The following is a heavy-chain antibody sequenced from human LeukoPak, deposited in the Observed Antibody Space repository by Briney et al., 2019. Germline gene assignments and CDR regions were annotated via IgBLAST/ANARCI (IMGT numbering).Heavy chain of an antibody. CDR2: MLYSGTA. D-gene: IGHD4-17*01. J-gene: IGHJ5*02. Sequence: PSETLSLTCTVSGGSISSHYWSLIRQPPGKGLEWIGSMLYSGTAYYNPSLKSRVTISVDTSKNQFSLKLRSVTAADTAVYYCARAPTVTNHFYSWFDPWGQGTLVTVSS. CDR3: ARAPTVTNHFYSWFDP. V-gene: IGHV4-59*11. CDR1: GGSISSHY.